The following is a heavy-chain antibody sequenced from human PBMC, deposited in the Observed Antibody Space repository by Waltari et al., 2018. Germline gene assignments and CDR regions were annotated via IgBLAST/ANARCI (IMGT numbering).Heavy chain of an antibody. Sequence: QVQLQQWGAGLLKPSETLSLTCAVYGGSFSGYYWSWIRQPPGKGLEWIGEINHSGSTNYTPSLKSRVTISVDTSKNQWPLKLSSVTAADTAVYYCARGHSSSWRNYYDYMDVWGKGTTVTVSS. J-gene: IGHJ6*03. CDR3: ARGHSSSWRNYYDYMDV. CDR1: GGSFSGYY. CDR2: INHSGST. D-gene: IGHD6-13*01. V-gene: IGHV4-34*01.